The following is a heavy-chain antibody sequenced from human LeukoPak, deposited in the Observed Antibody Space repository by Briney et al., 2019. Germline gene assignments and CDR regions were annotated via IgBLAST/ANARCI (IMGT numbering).Heavy chain of an antibody. CDR1: GGSISIYY. CDR2: IYYSATT. Sequence: SETLSLTCTVSGGSISIYYWSWIRQPPGKGLEWIGYIYYSATTNYNPSLKSRVTISVDTSKSQFSLKLSSVTAADTAVYYCARGSYQLSLDYWGQGTLVTVSS. J-gene: IGHJ4*02. CDR3: ARGSYQLSLDY. V-gene: IGHV4-59*01. D-gene: IGHD2-2*01.